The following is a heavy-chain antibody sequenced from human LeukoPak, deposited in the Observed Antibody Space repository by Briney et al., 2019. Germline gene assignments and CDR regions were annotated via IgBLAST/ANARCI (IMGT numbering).Heavy chain of an antibody. V-gene: IGHV1-2*02. CDR1: GYTFTGYY. J-gene: IGHJ5*02. CDR2: INPNSGGT. Sequence: ASVKISCKASGYTFTGYYMHWVRQAPGQGPEWMGWINPNSGGTNYAQKFQGRVTMTRDTSLSTVYMELSRLRSDDTAVYYCATQATSGWHFSWGQGTLVTVSS. D-gene: IGHD6-19*01. CDR3: ATQATSGWHFS.